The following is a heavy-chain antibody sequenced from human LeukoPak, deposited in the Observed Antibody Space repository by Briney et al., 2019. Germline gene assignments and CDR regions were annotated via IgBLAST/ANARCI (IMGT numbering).Heavy chain of an antibody. CDR2: IYNDGSRT. J-gene: IGHJ4*02. CDR3: ATDGYHYFDY. D-gene: IGHD5-12*01. V-gene: IGHV3-53*01. CDR1: GFTVTSNY. Sequence: GGSLRLSCAASGFTVTSNYMSWVRQAPGKGLEWVSLIYNDGSRTYYADSVRGRFTISRDTSEGTLYLQMDSLRPEDTAVYYCATDGYHYFDYWGQGTLVTVSS.